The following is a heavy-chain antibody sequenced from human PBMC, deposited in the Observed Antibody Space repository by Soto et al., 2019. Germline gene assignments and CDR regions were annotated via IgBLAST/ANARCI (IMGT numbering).Heavy chain of an antibody. CDR2: NYYSGST. J-gene: IGHJ6*02. CDR3: ARHVAVRYFDWYDYYYYGMDV. Sequence: QLQLQESGPGLVKPSETLSLTCTVSGGSISSSSYYWGWIRQPPGKGLEWIGSNYYSGSTYYNPSLKSRVTISVDTSKNQFSLKLSSVTAADTAVYYCARHVAVRYFDWYDYYYYGMDVWGQGTTVTVSS. D-gene: IGHD3-9*01. CDR1: GGSISSSSYY. V-gene: IGHV4-39*01.